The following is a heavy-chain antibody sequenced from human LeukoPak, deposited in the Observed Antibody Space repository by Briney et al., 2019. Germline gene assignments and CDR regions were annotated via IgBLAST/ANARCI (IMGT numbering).Heavy chain of an antibody. V-gene: IGHV3-7*01. CDR3: ASQITISYYFDY. D-gene: IGHD3-10*01. CDR1: GFTFSSYS. Sequence: GGSLRLSCAASGFTFSSYSMNWVRQAPGKGLEWVANIKQDGSEKYYVDSVKGRFTISRDNAKNSLYLQMNSLRAEDTAVYYCASQITISYYFDYWGQGTLVTVSS. J-gene: IGHJ4*02. CDR2: IKQDGSEK.